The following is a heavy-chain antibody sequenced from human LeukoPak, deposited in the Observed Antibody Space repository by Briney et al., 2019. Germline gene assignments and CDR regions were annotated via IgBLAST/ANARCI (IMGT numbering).Heavy chain of an antibody. V-gene: IGHV3-23*01. Sequence: PSESLTLTCSASGFTCNNYAMTWVRQGPGKGLVWVSTISGFGGSTFYADSVKGRFTISRDNSGNTLYLQMNNLRADDTATYYCAKSSFGTRLHWLAAFASRGEGIRVTVSS. D-gene: IGHD6-19*01. CDR2: ISGFGGST. CDR1: GFTCNNYA. CDR3: AKSSFGTRLHWLAAFAS. J-gene: IGHJ4*02.